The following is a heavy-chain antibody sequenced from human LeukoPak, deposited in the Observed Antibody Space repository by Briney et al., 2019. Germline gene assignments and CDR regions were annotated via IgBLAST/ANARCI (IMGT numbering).Heavy chain of an antibody. J-gene: IGHJ4*02. V-gene: IGHV4-61*01. CDR1: GGSVSSGSYY. CDR3: ARVRGDYGHYYFDY. Sequence: SETLSLTCTVSGGSVSSGSYYWSWIRQPPGKGLEWIGYIYYSGSTNYNPSLKSRVTISVDTSKNQFSLKLSSVTAADTAVYYCARVRGDYGHYYFDYWGQGTLVTVSS. D-gene: IGHD4-17*01. CDR2: IYYSGST.